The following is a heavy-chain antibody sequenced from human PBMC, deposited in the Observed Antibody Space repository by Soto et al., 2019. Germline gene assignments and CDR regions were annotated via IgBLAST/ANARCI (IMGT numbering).Heavy chain of an antibody. Sequence: EVQLVESGGGLVQPGGSLRLSCAASGFTFSSYWMSWVRQAPGRGLEWMANIKYDGSENYYVDSVKGRLTISRDNAKNSLYLQMNSLRAEDTAVYYCASSPHKDSRPDYWGQGTLVTVSS. CDR3: ASSPHKDSRPDY. CDR1: GFTFSSYW. D-gene: IGHD3-22*01. V-gene: IGHV3-7*03. J-gene: IGHJ4*02. CDR2: IKYDGSEN.